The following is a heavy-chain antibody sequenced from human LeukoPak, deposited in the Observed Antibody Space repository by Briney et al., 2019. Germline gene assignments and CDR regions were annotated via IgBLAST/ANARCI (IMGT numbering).Heavy chain of an antibody. J-gene: IGHJ4*02. Sequence: PGGSLRLSCAASGFTFSSYAMSWVRQAPGKGLEWVSAINGGGAGTYYADSVKGRFTISRDNPKNTLYLQMNSLRGEDTAVYYCAKMVAPGNFDYWGQGTLVTVSS. CDR3: AKMVAPGNFDY. V-gene: IGHV3-23*01. D-gene: IGHD2-8*01. CDR1: GFTFSSYA. CDR2: INGGGAGT.